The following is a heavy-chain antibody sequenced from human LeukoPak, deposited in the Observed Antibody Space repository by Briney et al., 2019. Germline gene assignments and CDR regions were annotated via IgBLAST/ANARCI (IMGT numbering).Heavy chain of an antibody. CDR2: ISAYNGNT. CDR3: ARDQYYDSKGWFDP. V-gene: IGHV1-18*01. D-gene: IGHD3-22*01. CDR1: GYTFTDYD. J-gene: IGHJ5*02. Sequence: GASVKVSCKASGYTFTDYDIDWVRQAPGQGLEWMGWISAYNGNTNYVQKVQGRVTMTTDTSTSTAYMELRSLRSDDTAVYYCARDQYYDSKGWFDPWGQGTLVTVSS.